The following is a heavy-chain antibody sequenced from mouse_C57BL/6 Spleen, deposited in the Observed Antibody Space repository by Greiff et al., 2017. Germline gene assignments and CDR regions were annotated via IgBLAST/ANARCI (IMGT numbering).Heavy chain of an antibody. Sequence: EVKLMESGGGLVKPGGSLKLSCAASGFTFSAYGMHWVRQAPEKGLEWVAYISSGSSTIYYADTVKGRFTISRDNAKITLFLQMTSLRSEDTAMYYCARDYDYAMDDWGQGTSVTVSS. CDR1: GFTFSAYG. CDR2: ISSGSSTI. D-gene: IGHD2-4*01. J-gene: IGHJ4*01. CDR3: ARDYDYAMDD. V-gene: IGHV5-17*01.